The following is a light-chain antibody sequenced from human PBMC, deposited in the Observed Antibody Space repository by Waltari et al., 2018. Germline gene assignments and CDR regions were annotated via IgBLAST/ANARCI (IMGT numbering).Light chain of an antibody. Sequence: QSALTQPASVSGSPGQSITIPCTGTSSDVATYDLVSWFQQHPGKAPKLIIYEVTKRPSGIADRFSGFKSGNTASLTISGLRAEDDTDYYCSSYAGHNTWIFGGGTKLTVL. J-gene: IGLJ2*01. V-gene: IGLV2-23*02. CDR3: SSYAGHNTWI. CDR2: EVT. CDR1: SSDVATYDL.